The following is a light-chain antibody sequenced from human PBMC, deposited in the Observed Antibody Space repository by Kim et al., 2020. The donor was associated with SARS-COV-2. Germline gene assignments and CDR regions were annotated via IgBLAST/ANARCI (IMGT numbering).Light chain of an antibody. J-gene: IGLJ2*01. V-gene: IGLV1-40*01. Sequence: RVTIACTGSTSNVGAGYDVHWYQQLPGAAPKLLIYGNNNRPSGVPDRFSGSKSGTTASLAISGLQADDEGDYYCQSYDSSLSGSVFGGGTQLTVL. CDR2: GNN. CDR1: TSNVGAGYD. CDR3: QSYDSSLSGSV.